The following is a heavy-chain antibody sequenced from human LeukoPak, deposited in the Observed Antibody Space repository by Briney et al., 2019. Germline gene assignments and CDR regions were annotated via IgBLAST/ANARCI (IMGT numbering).Heavy chain of an antibody. J-gene: IGHJ4*02. CDR3: AGDYASGSYRFDY. Sequence: SETLSLTCTVSGGSVSSNYWSWIRQPPGKGLEWIGYIYYSGSTNYNPSLKSRVTISLDTSKNQFSLKLRSVTAADTAVYYCAGDYASGSYRFDYWGQGTLVTVSS. D-gene: IGHD3-10*01. CDR1: GGSVSSNY. V-gene: IGHV4-59*02. CDR2: IYYSGST.